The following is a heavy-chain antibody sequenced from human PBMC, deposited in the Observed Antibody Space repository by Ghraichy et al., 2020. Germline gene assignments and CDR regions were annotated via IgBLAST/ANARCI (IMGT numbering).Heavy chain of an antibody. CDR3: ARCLGTYYYDSIGYRPFGY. CDR1: GGSFSGYY. J-gene: IGHJ4*02. V-gene: IGHV4-34*01. Sequence: SETLSLTCAVYGGSFSGYYWSWIRQPPGKGLEWIGEINHSGSTNYNPSLKRRVTISVDTSKNQFSLKLSSVTAADTAVYYCARCLGTYYYDSIGYRPFGYWGQGTMVTVSS. D-gene: IGHD3-22*01. CDR2: INHSGST.